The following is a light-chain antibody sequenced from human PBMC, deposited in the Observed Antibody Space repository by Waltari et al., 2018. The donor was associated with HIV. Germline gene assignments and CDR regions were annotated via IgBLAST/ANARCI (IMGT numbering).Light chain of an antibody. J-gene: IGLJ2*01. CDR1: SSDVGGYNS. CDR2: DVS. V-gene: IGLV2-14*03. Sequence: QSALTQPASVSGSPGQSITISCTGTSSDVGGYNSVSWYQQHPGKAPKLMIYDVSNRPSGVSNRFAGSKSGNTASLTISGLQAEDEADYYCSSYTSSSTLGVVFGGGTKLTVL. CDR3: SSYTSSSTLGVV.